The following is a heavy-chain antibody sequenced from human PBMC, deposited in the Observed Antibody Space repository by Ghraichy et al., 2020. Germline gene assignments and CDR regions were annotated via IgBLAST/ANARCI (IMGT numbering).Heavy chain of an antibody. CDR3: AGDQNDRSWFYF. Sequence: GSLRLSCSVSDYSITSDYYWGWIRQPPGKGLEWIGSIYRGGTTDYNPSLKSRVTISLDASKSQFSLKLSSVTAADTAVYYCAGDQNDRSWFYFWCQGSLVTVSS. J-gene: IGHJ5*01. CDR2: IYRGGTT. D-gene: IGHD3-9*01. V-gene: IGHV4-38-2*02. CDR1: DYSITSDYY.